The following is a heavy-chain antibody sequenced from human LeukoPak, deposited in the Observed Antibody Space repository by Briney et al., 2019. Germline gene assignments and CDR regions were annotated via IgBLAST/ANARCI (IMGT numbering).Heavy chain of an antibody. J-gene: IGHJ4*02. D-gene: IGHD1-26*01. V-gene: IGHV4-59*02. CDR1: GGSVNSYY. CDR2: VYYSGST. CDR3: ARSPSGGNLFYFDY. Sequence: SETLSLTCTVSGGSVNSYYWSWIRRPPGKELEWIGYVYYSGSTYYKPSLKSRVTISVDTSKNQFSLRLTSVTAADTAVYYCARSPSGGNLFYFDYWGQGTLVTVSS.